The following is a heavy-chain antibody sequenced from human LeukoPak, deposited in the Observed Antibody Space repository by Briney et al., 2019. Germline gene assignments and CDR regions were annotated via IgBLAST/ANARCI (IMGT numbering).Heavy chain of an antibody. CDR3: ARHRKWLRESFDF. D-gene: IGHD5-12*01. V-gene: IGHV4-34*01. J-gene: IGHJ4*02. Sequence: SETLSLTCAVYGGSFTNYYWSWIRQPPGKGLEWIGEINHSGSTNYNPSLKSRVTISVDTSKNQFSLKLSSVTAADTAVYYCARHRKWLRESFDFWGQGTLVTVSS. CDR1: GGSFTNYY. CDR2: INHSGST.